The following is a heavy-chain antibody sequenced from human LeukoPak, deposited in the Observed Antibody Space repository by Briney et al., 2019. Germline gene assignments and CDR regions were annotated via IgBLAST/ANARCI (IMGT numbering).Heavy chain of an antibody. V-gene: IGHV3-48*03. D-gene: IGHD6-19*01. Sequence: PGGSLRLSCAASGFTFSSYEMNWVRQAPGKGLEWLSYITGTGGITNHADSVKGRFTISRDNAKNSLYLQMNSLRAEDTAVYFCARDATPQYSTGWVYFDSWGQGTLVTVSS. CDR2: ITGTGGIT. J-gene: IGHJ4*02. CDR3: ARDATPQYSTGWVYFDS. CDR1: GFTFSSYE.